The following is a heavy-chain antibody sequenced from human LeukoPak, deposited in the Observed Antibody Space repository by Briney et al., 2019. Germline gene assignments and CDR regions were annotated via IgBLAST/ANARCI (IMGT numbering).Heavy chain of an antibody. CDR3: AKGSQGIAVAGAFDY. V-gene: IGHV3-23*01. CDR1: GFTFSSYA. J-gene: IGHJ4*02. CDR2: ISGSGGST. D-gene: IGHD6-19*01. Sequence: GSLRLSCAASGFTFSSYAMSWVRQAPGEGLEWVSAISGSGGSTYYADSVKGRFTISRDNSKNTLYLQMNSLRAEDTAVYYCAKGSQGIAVAGAFDYWGQGTLVTVSS.